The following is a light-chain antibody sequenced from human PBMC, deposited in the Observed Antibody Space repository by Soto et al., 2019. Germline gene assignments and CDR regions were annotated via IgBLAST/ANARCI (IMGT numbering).Light chain of an antibody. CDR2: DVS. J-gene: IGLJ2*01. CDR1: SSDVGGYNY. Sequence: QSVLTQPRSVSGSPGQSVTISFTGTSSDVGGYNYVSWYQQHPGKAPKLMIYDVSKRPSGVPDRFSGSKSGNTASLTISGLQDEDEADYYCCSYAGSYTLVFGGGTKLTVL. CDR3: CSYAGSYTLV. V-gene: IGLV2-11*02.